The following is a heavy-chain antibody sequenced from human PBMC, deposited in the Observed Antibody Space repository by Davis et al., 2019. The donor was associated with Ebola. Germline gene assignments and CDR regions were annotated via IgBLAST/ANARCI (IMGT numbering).Heavy chain of an antibody. D-gene: IGHD2/OR15-2a*01. V-gene: IGHV4-39*01. CDR2: IYYSGST. Sequence: GSLRLSCTVSGGSISSSSYYWGWIRQPPGKGLEWIGSIYYSGSTYYNPSLKSRVTISVDTSKNQFSLKLSSVTAADTAVYYCARAFGAQWGQGTLVTVSS. CDR1: GGSISSSSYY. J-gene: IGHJ4*02. CDR3: ARAFGAQ.